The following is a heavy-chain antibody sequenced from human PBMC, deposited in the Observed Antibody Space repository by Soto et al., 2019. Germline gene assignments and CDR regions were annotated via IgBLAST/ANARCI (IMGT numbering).Heavy chain of an antibody. V-gene: IGHV6-1*01. CDR2: TYYRSKWHN. Sequence: QVQLQQSGPGLVKPSQTLSLICAISGDSVSSASATWSWIRQSPSGRLEWLGRTYYRSKWHNDYAGSVKSRTAMIPDGPKSSLSHSLSSMLLEQTAVSFCASDGSVYQWYFDVWGSGSLVTFSS. CDR3: ASDGSVYQWYFDV. CDR1: GDSVSSASAT. D-gene: IGHD2-2*01. J-gene: IGHJ2*01.